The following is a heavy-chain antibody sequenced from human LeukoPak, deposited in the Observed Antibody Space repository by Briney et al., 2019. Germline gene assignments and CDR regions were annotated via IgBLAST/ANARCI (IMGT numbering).Heavy chain of an antibody. CDR1: GGSISSGGYS. V-gene: IGHV4-30-2*01. Sequence: SETLSLTCAVSGGSISSGGYSWSWIRQPPGKGLEWIGYIYHSGSTYYNPSLKRRVTISVDRSKNQFSLKLSSVTAADTAVYYCARGFRGHSNYNWFDPWGQGTLVTVSS. J-gene: IGHJ5*02. CDR2: IYHSGST. CDR3: ARGFRGHSNYNWFDP. D-gene: IGHD4-4*01.